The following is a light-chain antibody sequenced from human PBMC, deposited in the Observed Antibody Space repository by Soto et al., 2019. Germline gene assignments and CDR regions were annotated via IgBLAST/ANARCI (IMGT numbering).Light chain of an antibody. CDR3: NSYTSSSTYV. Sequence: QAALTQPASVSGSPGQSITISCTGTSSDVGGFNYVSWYQQHPGKAPKLMIYDVTKRPSGVSYLFSGSKSGNTASLTISGLQAEDEADYYCNSYTSSSTYVFGTGTKVTVL. CDR1: SSDVGGFNY. V-gene: IGLV2-14*03. CDR2: DVT. J-gene: IGLJ1*01.